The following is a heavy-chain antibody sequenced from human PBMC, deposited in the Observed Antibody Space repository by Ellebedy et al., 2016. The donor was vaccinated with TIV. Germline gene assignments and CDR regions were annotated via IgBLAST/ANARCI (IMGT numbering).Heavy chain of an antibody. V-gene: IGHV4-34*01. CDR2: INHSGST. CDR1: GGSFSGYY. J-gene: IGHJ4*02. Sequence: SETLSLXXAVYGGSFSGYYWSWIRQPPGKGLEWIGEINHSGSTNYNPSLKSRVTISVDTSKNQFSLKLSSVTAADTAVYYCARSPVYYGSGSSLDYWGQGTLVTVSS. CDR3: ARSPVYYGSGSSLDY. D-gene: IGHD3-10*01.